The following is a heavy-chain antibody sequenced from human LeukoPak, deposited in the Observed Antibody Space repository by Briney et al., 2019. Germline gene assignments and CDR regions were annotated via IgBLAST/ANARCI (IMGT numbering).Heavy chain of an antibody. CDR3: AREGSPDFWSGYRWYFDY. J-gene: IGHJ4*02. V-gene: IGHV1-18*01. D-gene: IGHD3-3*01. CDR2: ISAYNGNT. Sequence: NASPKASGYSFTSYGTSWGRPAPGQGLERMGWISAYNGNTNSAHQLQGRVTMTTDPSTSTAYMELRSLRSDDTAVYYGAREGSPDFWSGYRWYFDYWGQGTLVTVSS. CDR1: GYSFTSYG.